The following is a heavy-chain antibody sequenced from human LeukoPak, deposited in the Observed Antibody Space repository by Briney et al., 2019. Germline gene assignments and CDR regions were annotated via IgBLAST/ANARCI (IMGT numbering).Heavy chain of an antibody. CDR1: KFTFSSYS. V-gene: IGHV3-21*01. J-gene: IGHJ6*04. CDR2: IDSYSSYI. CDR3: ARGPTMKMDV. Sequence: GGSLRLSCAASKFTFSSYSMNWVRQAPGKGLEWVSSIDSYSSYIYYADSVKGRFTISRDNAKNSLYLQMNSLRAEDTAVYYCARGPTMKMDVWGKGTTVTVSS. D-gene: IGHD3-22*01.